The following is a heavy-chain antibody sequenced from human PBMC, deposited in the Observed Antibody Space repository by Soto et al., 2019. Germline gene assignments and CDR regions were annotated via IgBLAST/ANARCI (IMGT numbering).Heavy chain of an antibody. CDR1: GGSITSSY. J-gene: IGHJ6*02. CDR3: ARGEDAFFYYGLDV. Sequence: RSLTCTVSGGSITSSYWSWIRRPPGKGLEWIGYIYGTGISGYTPSTSYNPSLTSRVTMSVETSKSKFSLKLTSVTAADTAVYYCARGEDAFFYYGLDVWGHGITVTVSS. CDR2: IYGTGISGYTPST. V-gene: IGHV4-59*01.